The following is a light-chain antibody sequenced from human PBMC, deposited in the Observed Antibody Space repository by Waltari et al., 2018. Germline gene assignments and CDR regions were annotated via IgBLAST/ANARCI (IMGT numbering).Light chain of an antibody. CDR3: VTWDDSLSGAV. J-gene: IGLJ7*01. V-gene: IGLV1-47*01. CDR2: KNN. CDR1: SSNIGINY. Sequence: QSVLTQPPSASGTPGQRVTISCSGSSSNIGINYVYWYQQLPGTAPKLLIYKNNQRPSGVPGRFSGSKSGTSASLAISGLRSEDEADYYCVTWDDSLSGAVFGGGTQLTVL.